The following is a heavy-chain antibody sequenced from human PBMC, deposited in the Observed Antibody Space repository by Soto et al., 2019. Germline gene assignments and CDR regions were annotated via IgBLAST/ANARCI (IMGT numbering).Heavy chain of an antibody. J-gene: IGHJ5*02. CDR1: GYSISSGYY. D-gene: IGHD3-22*01. CDR2: IYHGGST. V-gene: IGHV4-38-2*01. CDR3: ARVGPWVPYYYDSSPYTFENWFDP. Sequence: PSETLSLTCAVSGYSISSGYYWGWLRQRAVKGLEWIGIIYHGGSTYYNPSLNSRVTLSIDMTNNHVSLILNSVTAADTAVYYCARVGPWVPYYYDSSPYTFENWFDPWGQGTLVTVSS.